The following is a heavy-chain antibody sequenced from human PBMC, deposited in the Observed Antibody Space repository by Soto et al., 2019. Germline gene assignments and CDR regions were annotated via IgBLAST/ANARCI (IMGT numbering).Heavy chain of an antibody. D-gene: IGHD2-15*01. V-gene: IGHV1-3*01. CDR2: INAGNGNT. CDR3: ARGGYCSGGSCQPETYYYYGMDV. Sequence: QVQLVQSGAEVKKPGASVKVSCKASGYTFTSYAMHWVRQAPGQRLEWMGWINAGNGNTKYSQKFQGRVTITRDTSASTVYMELSSLRSEDTAVYYCARGGYCSGGSCQPETYYYYGMDVWGQGTTVTVSS. J-gene: IGHJ6*02. CDR1: GYTFTSYA.